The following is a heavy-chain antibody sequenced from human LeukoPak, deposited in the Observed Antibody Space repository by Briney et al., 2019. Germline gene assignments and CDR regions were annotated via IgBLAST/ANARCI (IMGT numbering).Heavy chain of an antibody. J-gene: IGHJ4*02. CDR3: ARDRRDGYNEKFDY. D-gene: IGHD5-24*01. Sequence: PGRSLRLSCGASGFTFSHYAMNWVRQAPGQGLEWVAIISYGGNNQYYADSVKGRFTISRDNSKNTLYLQMNSLRAEDTAVYYCARDRRDGYNEKFDYWGQGTLVTVSS. V-gene: IGHV3-30*14. CDR2: ISYGGNNQ. CDR1: GFTFSHYA.